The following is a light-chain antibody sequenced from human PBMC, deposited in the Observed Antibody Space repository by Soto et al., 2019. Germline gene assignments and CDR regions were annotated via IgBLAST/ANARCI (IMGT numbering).Light chain of an antibody. V-gene: IGKV1-5*01. CDR3: QHWRT. CDR1: QNINNW. J-gene: IGKJ1*01. CDR2: DAS. Sequence: DIQMTQSPSTLSASVGDRVTITCRASQNINNWVAWYQQKPGKAPKFLIYDASTLESGVPSRFSGSGFGTEVSLTISSLQPYDSGSYYCQHWRTCGQGTKVEIK.